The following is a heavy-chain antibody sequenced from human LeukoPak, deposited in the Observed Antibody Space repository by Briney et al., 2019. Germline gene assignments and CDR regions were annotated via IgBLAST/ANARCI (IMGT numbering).Heavy chain of an antibody. CDR3: ARDDSGMILPAAMIGGFDY. J-gene: IGHJ4*02. CDR1: GFTFSSYA. Sequence: PAGGSLRLSCAASGFTFSSYAMSWVRQAPGKGLEWVSAISGSGGSTYYADSVKGRFTISRDNSKNTLYLQMNSLRAEDTAVYYCARDDSGMILPAAMIGGFDYWGQGTLVTVSS. V-gene: IGHV3-23*01. D-gene: IGHD2-2*01. CDR2: ISGSGGST.